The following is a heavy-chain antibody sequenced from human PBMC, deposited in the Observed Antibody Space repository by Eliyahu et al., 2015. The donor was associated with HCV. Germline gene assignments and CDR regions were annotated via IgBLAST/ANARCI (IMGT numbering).Heavy chain of an antibody. J-gene: IGHJ4*02. CDR2: ISSSSSYT. CDR3: ARVTSDYDFWSGYYPDY. V-gene: IGHV3-11*06. Sequence: QVQLVESGGGLVKPGGSLRLSCAASGFTFXXYYMSWIRQAPGKGLEWVSYISSSSSYTNYADSVKGRFTISRDNAKNSLYLQMNSLRAEDTAVYYCARVTSDYDFWSGYYPDYWGQGTLVTVSS. D-gene: IGHD3-3*01. CDR1: GFTFXXYY.